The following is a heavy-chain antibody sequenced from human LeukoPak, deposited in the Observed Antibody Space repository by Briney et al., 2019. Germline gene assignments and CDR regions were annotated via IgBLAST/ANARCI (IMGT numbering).Heavy chain of an antibody. CDR2: IYYSGST. Sequence: SETLSLTCTVSGGSISSRSYYWGWIRQPPGKGLEWIGNIYYSGSTYYNPSLKSRVTMSVDTSKIQFSLRLNSVTAADTGVYYCARMPKHITILGVVAITPVRGQGTLVSVSS. CDR3: ARMPKHITILGVVAITPV. V-gene: IGHV4-39*07. D-gene: IGHD3-3*01. CDR1: GGSISSRSYY. J-gene: IGHJ4*02.